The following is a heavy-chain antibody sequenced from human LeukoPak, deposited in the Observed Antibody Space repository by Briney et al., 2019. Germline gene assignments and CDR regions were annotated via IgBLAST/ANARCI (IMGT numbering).Heavy chain of an antibody. D-gene: IGHD2-2*01. J-gene: IGHJ5*02. V-gene: IGHV5-51*01. CDR3: ARHGGGYCRTTSCYLFDP. Sequence: RGESLKISCKGSGYSFTSYWIGWVRQMPGKGLEWMGIIYPGDSDTKYSPSFQGQVTISADKSISTAYLQWSSLKASDTAMYYCARHGGGYCRTTSCYLFDPWGQGTLVTVSS. CDR2: IYPGDSDT. CDR1: GYSFTSYW.